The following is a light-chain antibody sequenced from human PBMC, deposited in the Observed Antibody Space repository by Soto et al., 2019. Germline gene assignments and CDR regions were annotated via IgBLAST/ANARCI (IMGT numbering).Light chain of an antibody. CDR3: CSYAGSYV. V-gene: IGLV2-11*01. J-gene: IGLJ1*01. CDR1: SSDVGGYNY. Sequence: QSVLAQPRSVSGSPGQSVTISCTGTSSDVGGYNYVSWYQQYPGKGPKLIIYDVTKRPSGVPDRFSGSKSGSTASLTISGLQAEDEADYYCCSYAGSYVFGTGTKV. CDR2: DVT.